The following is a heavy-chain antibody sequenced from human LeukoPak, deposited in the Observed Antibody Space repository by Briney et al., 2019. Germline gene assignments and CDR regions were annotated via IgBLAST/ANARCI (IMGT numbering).Heavy chain of an antibody. CDR2: ISGSGDRT. CDR3: AKRDNNDYYTGLHVFDI. V-gene: IGHV3-23*01. CDR1: GFSFSSYA. Sequence: GRSLRLSCAASGFSFSSYAMTWVRQAPGKGPEWVSGISGSGDRTYYTDSVKGRFTISRDNSKNTLDLQMNGLRAEDTAVYFCAKRDNNDYYTGLHVFDIWGQGTMVTVSS. D-gene: IGHD3-22*01. J-gene: IGHJ3*02.